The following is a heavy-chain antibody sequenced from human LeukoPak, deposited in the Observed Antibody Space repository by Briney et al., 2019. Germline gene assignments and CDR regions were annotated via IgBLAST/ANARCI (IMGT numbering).Heavy chain of an antibody. D-gene: IGHD5-18*01. V-gene: IGHV4-59*11. CDR3: ATIKRGSIFGYFDF. Sequence: SETLSLTCTVSGGSISSHYWSWIRQPPGKGLEWIAYLFDSVNTKDNPSLQSRLTLSTDTSKNQFSLRLSSVTAADTAVYYCATIKRGSIFGYFDFWGQGIKVTVSS. J-gene: IGHJ4*02. CDR2: LFDSVNT. CDR1: GGSISSHY.